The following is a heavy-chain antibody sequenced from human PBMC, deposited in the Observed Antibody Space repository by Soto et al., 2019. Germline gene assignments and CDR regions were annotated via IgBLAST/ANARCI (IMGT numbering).Heavy chain of an antibody. Sequence: PGGSLRLSCAASGFTFSDFYMSWIRQAPGKGLEWVSYISSSGSTIYYADSVKGRFTISRDNAKNSLYLQMNSLRAEDTAVYYCARDLPYYDSSGYYGPTGGLLDYWGQGTLVTVSS. CDR2: ISSSGSTI. CDR3: ARDLPYYDSSGYYGPTGGLLDY. CDR1: GFTFSDFY. V-gene: IGHV3-11*01. J-gene: IGHJ4*02. D-gene: IGHD3-22*01.